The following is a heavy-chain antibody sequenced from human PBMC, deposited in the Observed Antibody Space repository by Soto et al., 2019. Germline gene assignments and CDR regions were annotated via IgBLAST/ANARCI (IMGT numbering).Heavy chain of an antibody. V-gene: IGHV3-15*07. CDR1: GFTFSNAW. CDR3: TSDYGAHGVDY. Sequence: PGGSLRLSCAASGFTFSNAWMNWVRQAPGKGLEWVGRIKSKTDGGTTDYAASVKGRFTISRDDSKSIAYLQMNSLKTEDTAVYYCTSDYGAHGVDYWGQGTLVTVSS. D-gene: IGHD4-17*01. J-gene: IGHJ4*02. CDR2: IKSKTDGGTT.